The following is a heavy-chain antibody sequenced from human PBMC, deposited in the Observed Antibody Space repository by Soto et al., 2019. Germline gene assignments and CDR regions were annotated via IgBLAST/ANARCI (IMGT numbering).Heavy chain of an antibody. J-gene: IGHJ4*02. Sequence: EVQLVESRGGLIQPGGSLRLSCAVSGFTVSNNYMSWVRQAPGKGLEGVSVIYSGGYTAYGDSVKGRFTISRDNSKNTLFPQTNSGTGDGTAVFFCAAHSGGGGYWGQGTLVTVSS. V-gene: IGHV3-53*01. CDR2: IYSGGYT. D-gene: IGHD3-10*01. CDR1: GFTVSNNY. CDR3: AAHSGGGGY.